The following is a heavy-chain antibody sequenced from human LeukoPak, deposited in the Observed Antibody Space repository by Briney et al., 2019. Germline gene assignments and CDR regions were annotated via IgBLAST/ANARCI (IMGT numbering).Heavy chain of an antibody. Sequence: GGSLRLSCAASGFTFSSYSMNWVRQAPGKGLGWVSSISSSSSYIYYADSVKGRFTISRDNAKNSLYLQMNSLRAEDTAVYYCARDGEYYYDSSGYYGYWGQGTLVTVSS. D-gene: IGHD3-22*01. CDR3: ARDGEYYYDSSGYYGY. V-gene: IGHV3-21*01. J-gene: IGHJ4*02. CDR1: GFTFSSYS. CDR2: ISSSSSYI.